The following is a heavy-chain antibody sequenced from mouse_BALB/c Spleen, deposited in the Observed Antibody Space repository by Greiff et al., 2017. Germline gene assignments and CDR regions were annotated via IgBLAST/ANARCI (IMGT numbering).Heavy chain of an antibody. CDR1: GFSLTSYG. D-gene: IGHD2-14*01. J-gene: IGHJ1*01. V-gene: IGHV2-9*02. CDR2: IWAGGST. CDR3: ARGDRYDRYFDV. Sequence: VQLQQSGPGLVAPSQSLSITCTVSGFSLTSYGVHWVRQPPGKGLEWLGVIWAGGSTNYNSALMSRLSISKDNSKSQVFLKMNSLQTDDTAMYYCARGDRYDRYFDVWGAGTTVTVSS.